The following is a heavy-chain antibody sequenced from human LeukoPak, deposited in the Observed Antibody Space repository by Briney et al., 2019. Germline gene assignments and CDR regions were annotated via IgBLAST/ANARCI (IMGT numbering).Heavy chain of an antibody. CDR3: AKEAVTSLYYFDY. CDR1: GFTFSSYG. Sequence: GGSLRLSCAASGFTFSSYGMHWVRQAPGKGLEWVAFIRHDGSNKYYADSVKGRFTISRDSSKNTLYLQMNSLRVEDTAVYYCAKEAVTSLYYFDYWGQGTLVTVSS. CDR2: IRHDGSNK. D-gene: IGHD4-17*01. V-gene: IGHV3-30*02. J-gene: IGHJ4*02.